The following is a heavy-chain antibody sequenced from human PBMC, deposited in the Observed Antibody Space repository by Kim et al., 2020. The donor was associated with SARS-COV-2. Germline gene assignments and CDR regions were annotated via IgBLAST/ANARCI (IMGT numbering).Heavy chain of an antibody. CDR2: IHYSGST. D-gene: IGHD3-22*01. CDR1: GGSVSSGSYY. Sequence: SETLSLTCTVSGGSVSSGSYYWSWIRQPPGKGLEWIGYIHYSGSTNYNPSLKSRVTISVDTSKNQFSLKLSSVTAADTAVYYCARVGGYYDSSGNHRGNPIVYWGQGTLVTVSS. V-gene: IGHV4-61*01. CDR3: ARVGGYYDSSGNHRGNPIVY. J-gene: IGHJ4*02.